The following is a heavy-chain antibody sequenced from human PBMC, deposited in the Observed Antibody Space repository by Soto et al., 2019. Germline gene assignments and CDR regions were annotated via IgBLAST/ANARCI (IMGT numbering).Heavy chain of an antibody. CDR1: GYTFTSYD. Sequence: ASVKVSCKASGYTFTSYDINWVRQATGQGPEWIGWMNPNSDNTGYAQKFQRRVTMTRNTSISTAYMELSSLRSEDTAVYYCARRAPFIPSSTDSSYMDVWGKGTTVTVSS. J-gene: IGHJ6*03. V-gene: IGHV1-8*01. CDR3: ARRAPFIPSSTDSSYMDV. D-gene: IGHD6-13*01. CDR2: MNPNSDNT.